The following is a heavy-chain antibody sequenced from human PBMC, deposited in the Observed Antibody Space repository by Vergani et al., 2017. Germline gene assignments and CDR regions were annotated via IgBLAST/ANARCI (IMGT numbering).Heavy chain of an antibody. CDR1: GGSISSYY. J-gene: IGHJ3*02. V-gene: IGHV4-59*01. D-gene: IGHD6-19*01. CDR2: IYYSGST. CDR3: AIDLGYSSGWSRWEAFDI. Sequence: QVQLQESGPGLVKPSETLSLTCTVSGGSISSYYWSWIRQPPGKGLEWIWYIYYSGSTNYNPSLKSRVTISVDTSKNQFSLKLSSVTAADTAVYYCAIDLGYSSGWSRWEAFDIWGQGTMVTVSS.